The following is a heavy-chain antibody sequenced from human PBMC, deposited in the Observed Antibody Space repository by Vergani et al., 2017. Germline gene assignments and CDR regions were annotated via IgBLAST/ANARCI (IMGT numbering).Heavy chain of an antibody. J-gene: IGHJ6*03. V-gene: IGHV3-66*02. Sequence: ELQLVESGGGLVQPGGSLRLSCAASGSTVSGNYMTWVRQAPGKGLEWVSHIYSGDETYYADSVKGRVTISRDTSKNTLHLQINNLRVEDTAVYYCARDKSRRARAVMGTYYYYMDVWGKGTKVTVSS. CDR2: IYSGDET. CDR3: ARDKSRRARAVMGTYYYYMDV. CDR1: GSTVSGNY. D-gene: IGHD3-16*01.